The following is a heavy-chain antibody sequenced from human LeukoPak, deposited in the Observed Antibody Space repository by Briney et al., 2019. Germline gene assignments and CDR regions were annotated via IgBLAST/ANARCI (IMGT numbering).Heavy chain of an antibody. Sequence: GGSLRLSCAASGFTFSTYWMSWVRQAPGKGLEWVAVIWYDGSNKYHAESVKGRFTISRDNSKNTLYLQMNSLRAEDTAVYYCARESANAFDIWGQGTMVTVSS. CDR1: GFTFSTYW. V-gene: IGHV3-33*08. CDR2: IWYDGSNK. CDR3: ARESANAFDI. J-gene: IGHJ3*02.